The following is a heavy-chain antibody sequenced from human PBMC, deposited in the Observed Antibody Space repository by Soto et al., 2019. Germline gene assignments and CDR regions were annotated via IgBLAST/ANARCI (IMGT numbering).Heavy chain of an antibody. Sequence: SVKVSCKASGVTFSSYAISWVRQAPGQGLEWMGGIIPIFGTANYAQKFQGRVTITADKSTNTAYMELSSLRSEDTAVYYCAREDSIYGMDVWGQGTTVTVSS. V-gene: IGHV1-69*06. CDR2: IIPIFGTA. CDR3: AREDSIYGMDV. J-gene: IGHJ6*02. CDR1: GVTFSSYA. D-gene: IGHD3-3*02.